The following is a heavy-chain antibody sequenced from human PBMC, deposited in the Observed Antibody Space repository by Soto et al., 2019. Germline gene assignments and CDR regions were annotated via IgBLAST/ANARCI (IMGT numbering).Heavy chain of an antibody. Sequence: SETLSLTCTVSGGSISSGGYCWSWIRQHPGKGLEWIGYIYYSGSTYYNPSLKSRVTISVDTSKNQFSLKLSSVTAADTAVYYCARLKDYYYYGMDVWGQGTTVTVSS. V-gene: IGHV4-31*03. CDR2: IYYSGST. CDR3: ARLKDYYYYGMDV. J-gene: IGHJ6*02. CDR1: GGSISSGGYC.